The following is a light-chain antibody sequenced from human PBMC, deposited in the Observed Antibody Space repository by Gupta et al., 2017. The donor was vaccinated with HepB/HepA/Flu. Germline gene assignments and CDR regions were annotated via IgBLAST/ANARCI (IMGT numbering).Light chain of an antibody. CDR3: SSYAGTYTWV. J-gene: IGLJ3*02. CDR2: DVS. CDR1: SSDVGGYNY. V-gene: IGLV2-11*01. Sequence: QSALTQPRSVSGSPGQSVTISCTETSSDVGGYNYVSWYQQHPGKAPKLMVYDVSKRPSGVPDRFSGSKSGNTASLTISGLQAEDEADYYCSSYAGTYTWVFGGGTKLTVL.